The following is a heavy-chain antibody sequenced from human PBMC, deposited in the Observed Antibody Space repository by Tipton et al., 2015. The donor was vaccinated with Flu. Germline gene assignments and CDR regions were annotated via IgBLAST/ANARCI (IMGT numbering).Heavy chain of an antibody. CDR2: MSPNTGNT. CDR3: ARVPPFNNWNDESDY. Sequence: QLVQSGAEVKKPGASVKVSCKASGYTFTNYDINWVRQATGQGFEWMGWMSPNTGNTGYAQKFQGKVTMTRDTSISTAYMELSSLRSEDTAVYYCARVPPFNNWNDESDYWGQGTLVTVSS. CDR1: GYTFTNYD. J-gene: IGHJ4*02. V-gene: IGHV1-8*01. D-gene: IGHD1-20*01.